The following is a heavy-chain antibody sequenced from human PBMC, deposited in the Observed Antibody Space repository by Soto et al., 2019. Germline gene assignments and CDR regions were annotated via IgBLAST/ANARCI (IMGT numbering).Heavy chain of an antibody. CDR3: ACGLSGYYGPEYFQD. J-gene: IGHJ1*01. Sequence: SETLSLTCTVSGGSIRSTGFHWSWIRQHPGKGLEWIGCIYYSGGTNYNPSLLSRVTISADTSKNQFSLHLTSVTAADTAVYYFACGLSGYYGPEYFQDRGQRTPVTVSS. D-gene: IGHD3-9*01. CDR2: IYYSGGT. CDR1: GGSIRSTGFH. V-gene: IGHV4-31*03.